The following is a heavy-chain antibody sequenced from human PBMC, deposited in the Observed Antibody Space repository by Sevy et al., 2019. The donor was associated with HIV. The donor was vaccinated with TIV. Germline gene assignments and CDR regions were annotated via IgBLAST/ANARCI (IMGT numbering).Heavy chain of an antibody. CDR2: IIPIFGTA. V-gene: IGHV1-69*13. CDR1: GGTFSSYA. J-gene: IGHJ6*02. Sequence: ASVKVSCKASGGTFSSYAISWVRQAPGQGLEWMGGIIPIFGTANYAQKFRGRVTITADESTSTAYMELRSLRSEDTAVYYCARETNTGTIVVVPAAMSGERDYYYYGMDVWGQGTTVTVSS. CDR3: ARETNTGTIVVVPAAMSGERDYYYYGMDV. D-gene: IGHD2-2*01.